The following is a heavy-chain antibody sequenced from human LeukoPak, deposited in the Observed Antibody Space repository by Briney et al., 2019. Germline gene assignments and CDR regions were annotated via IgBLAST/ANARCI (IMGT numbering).Heavy chain of an antibody. D-gene: IGHD3-3*01. J-gene: IGHJ5*02. CDR1: GGSITSYY. V-gene: IGHV4-4*07. Sequence: SETLSLTCTVSGGSITSYYWSWIRQPAGKGLEWIGRIYTRGSTNYNPSLKSRVTMSVDTSKNQFSLQLSSVTAADTAVYYCARCKHYDFWSGYTNWFDPWGQGTLVTVSS. CDR2: IYTRGST. CDR3: ARCKHYDFWSGYTNWFDP.